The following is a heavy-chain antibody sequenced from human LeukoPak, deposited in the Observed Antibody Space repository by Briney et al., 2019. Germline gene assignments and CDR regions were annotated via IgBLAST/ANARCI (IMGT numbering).Heavy chain of an antibody. CDR1: GFSFSTYW. D-gene: IGHD5-18*01. CDR2: IMRDGSEK. V-gene: IGHV3-7*01. J-gene: IGHJ4*02. Sequence: GGSLRLSCAASGFSFSTYWMNWVRQPPGKGLEWVANIMRDGSEKYYVGSVKGRFTISRDNAKNSLYLQMNSLRAEDTAVYYCARDPSRGYSYGYADYWGQGSLLIVSS. CDR3: ARDPSRGYSYGYADY.